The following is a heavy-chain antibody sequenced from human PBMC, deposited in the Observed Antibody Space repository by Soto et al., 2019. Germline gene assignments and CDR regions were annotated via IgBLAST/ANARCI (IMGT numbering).Heavy chain of an antibody. CDR3: ARQYYYDSSGYYSTQYPRSPYYFDY. CDR1: GGTFSSYA. J-gene: IGHJ4*02. V-gene: IGHV1-69*06. Sequence: GASVKVSCKASGGTFSSYAISWVRQAPGQGLEWMGGIIPIFGTANYAQKFQGRVTINADKSTSTAYMELSSLRSEDTAVYYCARQYYYDSSGYYSTQYPRSPYYFDYWGQGTLVTVSS. D-gene: IGHD3-22*01. CDR2: IIPIFGTA.